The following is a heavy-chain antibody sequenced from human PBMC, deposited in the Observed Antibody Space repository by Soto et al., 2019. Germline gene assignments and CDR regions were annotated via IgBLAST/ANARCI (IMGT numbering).Heavy chain of an antibody. V-gene: IGHV1-58*02. CDR3: AADTPGGLYYYYGMDV. D-gene: IGHD1-26*01. CDR1: GFTFTSSA. J-gene: IGHJ6*02. Sequence: QMQLVQSGPEVKKPGTSVKVSCKASGFTFTSSAMQWVRQARGQRLEWIGWIVVGSGNTNYAQKFQERVTITRDMXTXXAYMELSSLRSEDTAVYYCAADTPGGLYYYYGMDVWGQGTTVTVSS. CDR2: IVVGSGNT.